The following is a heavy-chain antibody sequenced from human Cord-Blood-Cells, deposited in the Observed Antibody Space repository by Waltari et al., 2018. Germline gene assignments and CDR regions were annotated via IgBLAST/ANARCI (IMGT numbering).Heavy chain of an antibody. D-gene: IGHD5-18*01. CDR2: INPNSGGT. V-gene: IGHV1-2*02. Sequence: QVQLVQSGAEVKKPGASVKVSCKASGYTFTGYYMHWVRQAPGQGLEWMGWINPNSGGTNYARKFQGRVTMTRDTSISTAYMELSRLRSDDTAVYYCARDAARAYGMDVWGQGTTVTVSS. J-gene: IGHJ6*02. CDR3: ARDAARAYGMDV. CDR1: GYTFTGYY.